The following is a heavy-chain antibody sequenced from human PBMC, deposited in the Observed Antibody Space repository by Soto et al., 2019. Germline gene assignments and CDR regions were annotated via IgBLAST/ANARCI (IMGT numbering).Heavy chain of an antibody. CDR2: INPISGDT. CDR1: GYIFTDHY. Sequence: QVQLVQSGAEVKKPGASVKVSCKASGYIFTDHYIHWVRQAPGQGLEWMGWINPISGDTDYAQKFQGRVIMTRDRYIRTCHLDLSRHKSDDSAVYYCATVRRSRYGVHVWGQVTTVPVPS. V-gene: IGHV1-2*02. D-gene: IGHD3-16*01. CDR3: ATVRRSRYGVHV. J-gene: IGHJ6*02.